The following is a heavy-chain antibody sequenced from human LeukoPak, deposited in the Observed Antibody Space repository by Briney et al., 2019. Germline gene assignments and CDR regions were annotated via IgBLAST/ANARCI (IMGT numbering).Heavy chain of an antibody. Sequence: ASVKVSCKASGYTFTSYYIHWVRQAPGQGLEWMGIINPSGGSTTNAGSTSYAPKFQGRVTMTTDKSTSTVYMELSSLRSEDTAVYYCATGGHARVYDSSAYYGHYWGQGTLVTVSS. D-gene: IGHD3-22*01. CDR1: GYTFTSYY. J-gene: IGHJ4*02. CDR3: ATGGHARVYDSSAYYGHY. CDR2: INPSGGSTTNAGST. V-gene: IGHV1-46*01.